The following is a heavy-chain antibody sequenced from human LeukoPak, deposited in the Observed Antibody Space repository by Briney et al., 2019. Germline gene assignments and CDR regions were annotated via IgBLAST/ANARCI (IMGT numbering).Heavy chain of an antibody. CDR3: ARGVYYFDF. D-gene: IGHD2-8*01. CDR1: GFTFSSYS. J-gene: IGHJ4*02. CDR2: ISSSSNYI. Sequence: PGGSLRLSCAASGFTFSSYSMNWVRQAPGKGLGWVSAISSSSNYIYYADSLKGRFTISRDNAKNSLYLQMNSLRAEDTAVYYCARGVYYFDFWGQGTLVTVSS. V-gene: IGHV3-21*01.